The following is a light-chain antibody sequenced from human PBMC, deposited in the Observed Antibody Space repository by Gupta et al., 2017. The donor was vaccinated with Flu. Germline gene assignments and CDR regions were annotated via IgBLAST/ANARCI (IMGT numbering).Light chain of an antibody. CDR3: QQYHNWPRT. CDR2: GAS. Sequence: VSPGERAALSCRASQSISNNLVWYQQKPGQAPRCLIYGASTRATGIPARFSGSGSGTEFTLTISNLQSEDFAVYYCQQYHNWPRTFGQGT. CDR1: QSISNN. J-gene: IGKJ1*01. V-gene: IGKV3-15*01.